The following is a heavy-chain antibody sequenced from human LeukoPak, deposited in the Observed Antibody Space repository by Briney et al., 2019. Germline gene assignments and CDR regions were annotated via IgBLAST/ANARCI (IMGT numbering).Heavy chain of an antibody. J-gene: IGHJ4*02. CDR2: IKSKSEGGTT. CDR3: TTTYYGNPSRGGY. V-gene: IGHV3-15*01. CDR1: GFTFTNAW. Sequence: GGSLRLSCAASGFTFTNAWMTWVRQAPGKGLEWVGRIKSKSEGGTTDYAVSVKGRFTISRDDSKNTLYLQMNSLKIEDTAVYYCTTTYYGNPSRGGYWGQGTLVTVSS. D-gene: IGHD3-3*01.